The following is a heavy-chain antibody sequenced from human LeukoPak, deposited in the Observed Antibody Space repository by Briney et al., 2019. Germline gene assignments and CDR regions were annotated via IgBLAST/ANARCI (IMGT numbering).Heavy chain of an antibody. CDR2: ISYDGSDT. CDR3: AKDTSSWYGFFDY. CDR1: GFTFSNYA. V-gene: IGHV3-30*18. D-gene: IGHD6-13*01. Sequence: GRSLRLSCAASGFTFSNYAIHWVRQAPGKGLEWVAVISYDGSDTYYADSVKGRFTISRDNSKNMLSLQVNSLRAEDTAVYYCAKDTSSWYGFFDYWGQGTLVTVSS. J-gene: IGHJ4*02.